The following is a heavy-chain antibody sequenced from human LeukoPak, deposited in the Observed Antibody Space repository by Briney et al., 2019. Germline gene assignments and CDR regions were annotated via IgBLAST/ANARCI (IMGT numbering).Heavy chain of an antibody. CDR3: ARSNPLWFGELSYDY. D-gene: IGHD3-10*01. CDR2: NNPNSGGT. J-gene: IGHJ4*02. V-gene: IGHV1-2*02. CDR1: GYTFTGYY. Sequence: ASVKVSCKASGYTFTGYYMHWVRQAPGQGLEWMGWNNPNSGGTNYAQKFQGRVTMTRDTSISTAYMELSRLRSDDTAVYYCARSNPLWFGELSYDYWGQGTLVTVSS.